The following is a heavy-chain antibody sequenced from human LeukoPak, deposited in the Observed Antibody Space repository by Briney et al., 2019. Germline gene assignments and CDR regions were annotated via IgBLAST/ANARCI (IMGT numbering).Heavy chain of an antibody. CDR3: ARDTVTTYYNWFDP. Sequence: VASVTVSCTASGGTFSSYAISWVRQAPGQGLEWMGRIIPIFGIANYAQKFQGRVTITADKSTSTAYMELSSLRSEDTAVYYCARDTVTTYYNWFDPWGQGTLVTVSS. CDR1: GGTFSSYA. D-gene: IGHD4-17*01. J-gene: IGHJ5*02. V-gene: IGHV1-69*04. CDR2: IIPIFGIA.